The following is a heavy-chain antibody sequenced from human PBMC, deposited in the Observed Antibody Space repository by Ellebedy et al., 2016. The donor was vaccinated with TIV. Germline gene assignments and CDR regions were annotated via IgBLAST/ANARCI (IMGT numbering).Heavy chain of an antibody. D-gene: IGHD2-21*02. Sequence: MPSETLSLTCTVSGASFSSRSYYWGWIRQPPGKGLEWIGNIYYSGSTYYSPSLKSRVTISVDTSKNQFSLKLSSVTAADTAVYYCSRGVTDQNWGQGILVTVSS. J-gene: IGHJ4*02. CDR3: SRGVTDQN. CDR1: GASFSSRSYY. CDR2: IYYSGST. V-gene: IGHV4-39*01.